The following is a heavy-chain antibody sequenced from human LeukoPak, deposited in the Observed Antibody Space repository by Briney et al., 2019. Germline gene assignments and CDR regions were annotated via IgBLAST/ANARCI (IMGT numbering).Heavy chain of an antibody. Sequence: SETLSLTCTVSGASISSYYWSWIRQPTGKGLEWIVYIYYNGGTNYNPSLKSRVTISVDTSKNQFSLKLSSVTAADTAVYYCARVGYYDFWSGPYGMDVWGQGTTVTVSS. CDR1: GASISSYY. CDR2: IYYNGGT. J-gene: IGHJ6*02. D-gene: IGHD3-3*01. CDR3: ARVGYYDFWSGPYGMDV. V-gene: IGHV4-59*12.